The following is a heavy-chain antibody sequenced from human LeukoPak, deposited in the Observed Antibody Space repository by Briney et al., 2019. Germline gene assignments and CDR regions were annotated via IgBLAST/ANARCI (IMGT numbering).Heavy chain of an antibody. CDR2: VSPSSSYI. V-gene: IGHV3-21*01. CDR3: AELGITMIGGV. D-gene: IGHD3-10*02. Sequence: GGSLRLSCAASGFTFSSYSMNWVRQAPGKGLEWVASVSPSSSYIYYADSVKGRFTISRDNAKNSLYLQMHSLRDEDTAVYYCAELGITMIGGVWGKGTTVTISS. CDR1: GFTFSSYS. J-gene: IGHJ6*04.